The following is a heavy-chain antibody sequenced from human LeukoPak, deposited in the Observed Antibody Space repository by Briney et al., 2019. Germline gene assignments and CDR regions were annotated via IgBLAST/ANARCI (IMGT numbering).Heavy chain of an antibody. J-gene: IGHJ4*02. CDR2: VSGSGGGT. CDR3: AKDVAALDY. CDR1: GFTFRSYA. Sequence: GGSLRPSCAASGFTFRSYAMSWVRQAPGKGLEWVSGVSGSGGGTYYADSVKGRFTISRDNSKNTLYLQMNSLRAEDAAVYYCAKDVAALDYWGQGTLVTVSS. V-gene: IGHV3-23*01.